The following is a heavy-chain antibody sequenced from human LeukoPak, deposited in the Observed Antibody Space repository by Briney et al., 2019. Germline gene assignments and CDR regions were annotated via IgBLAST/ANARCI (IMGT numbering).Heavy chain of an antibody. Sequence: SVKVSCTASGGTFSSYAISWVRQAPGQGLEWMGGIIPIFGTANYAQKFQGRVTITADESTSTAYMELSSLRSEDTAVYYCAREYYDYVWGGYRPPMALTVFDYWGQGTLVTVSS. CDR3: AREYYDYVWGGYRPPMALTVFDY. CDR1: GGTFSSYA. D-gene: IGHD3-16*02. V-gene: IGHV1-69*13. J-gene: IGHJ4*02. CDR2: IIPIFGTA.